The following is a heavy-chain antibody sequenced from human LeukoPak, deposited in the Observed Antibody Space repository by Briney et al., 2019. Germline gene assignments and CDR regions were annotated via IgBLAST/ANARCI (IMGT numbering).Heavy chain of an antibody. CDR2: IWYDGSNK. CDR3: AREAMVRGVTSYFDY. V-gene: IGHV3-33*01. D-gene: IGHD3-10*01. CDR1: GFTFSSYG. J-gene: IGHJ4*02. Sequence: GGSLRLSCAASGFTFSSYGMHWVRQAPGKGLEWVAVIWYDGSNKYYADSVKGRFTISRDNSKNTLYLQMNSLRAEDTAVYYCAREAMVRGVTSYFDYWGQGTLVSVSS.